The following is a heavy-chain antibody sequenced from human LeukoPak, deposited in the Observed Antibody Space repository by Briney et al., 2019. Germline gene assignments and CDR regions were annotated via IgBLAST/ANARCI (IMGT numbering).Heavy chain of an antibody. D-gene: IGHD1-20*01. CDR2: IRYDGSNK. Sequence: GGSLRLSCAASGFTFSSYGMHWVRQAPGKGLEWVAFIRYDGSNKYYADSVKGRFTISRDNSKNTLYLQMNSLRAEDTAVYYCARGTRGSSVVHNWYYYYYMDVWGKGTTVTVSS. CDR1: GFTFSSYG. J-gene: IGHJ6*03. CDR3: ARGTRGSSVVHNWYYYYYMDV. V-gene: IGHV3-30*02.